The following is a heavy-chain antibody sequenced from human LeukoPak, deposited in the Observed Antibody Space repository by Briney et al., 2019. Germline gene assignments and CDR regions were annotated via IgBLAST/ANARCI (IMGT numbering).Heavy chain of an antibody. CDR1: GLTFSSHW. Sequence: GGSLRLSCAASGLTFSSHWMHWVRQAPGKGLEWVSGISWNSGSIGYADSVKGRFTISRDNAKNSLYMQMNSLRAEDTAFYYCAKGGRRQWGNFDFWGQGILVAVSS. CDR3: AKGGRRQWGNFDF. CDR2: ISWNSGSI. V-gene: IGHV3-9*01. D-gene: IGHD6-19*01. J-gene: IGHJ4*02.